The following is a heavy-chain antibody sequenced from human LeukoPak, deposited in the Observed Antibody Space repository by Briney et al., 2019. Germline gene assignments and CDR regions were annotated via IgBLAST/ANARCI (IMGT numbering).Heavy chain of an antibody. CDR3: ARGPAAAIDY. J-gene: IGHJ4*02. Sequence: GGSLRLSCAASGFTFNTYNMNWVRQAPGKGLEWVSFITGSSNTIYYADSVKGRFTISRDNAKNSLYLQMNSLRDEDTAVYYCARGPAAAIDYWGQGTPVTVSS. D-gene: IGHD2-2*01. CDR2: ITGSSNTI. V-gene: IGHV3-48*02. CDR1: GFTFNTYN.